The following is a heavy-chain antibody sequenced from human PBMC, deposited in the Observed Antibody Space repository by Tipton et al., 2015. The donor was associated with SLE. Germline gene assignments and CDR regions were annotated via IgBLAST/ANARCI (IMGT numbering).Heavy chain of an antibody. D-gene: IGHD5-24*01. J-gene: IGHJ4*02. CDR2: INQDGSEK. Sequence: SLRLSRAASEFTFSRYWMSWVRQAPGKGLEWVANINQDGSEKNYVDSVRGRFTISRDNANNSLYLQMNSLRDEDTAVYYCARGDANSGDYWGQGTLATVSS. V-gene: IGHV3-7*04. CDR3: ARGDANSGDY. CDR1: EFTFSRYW.